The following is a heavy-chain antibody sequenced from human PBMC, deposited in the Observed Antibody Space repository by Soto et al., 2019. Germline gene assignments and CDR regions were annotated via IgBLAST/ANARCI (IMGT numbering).Heavy chain of an antibody. D-gene: IGHD3-3*01. CDR1: GYTFTDYY. V-gene: IGHV1-2*02. Sequence: VASVKVSCKASGYTFTDYYIHWVRQAPGQGLEWMGWISPRTGSANFAQRFQGRVSMTRDTSITTAYMELRRLRAEDTAVYYCARGSRFLEWSPNGMDVWGQGTTVTVS. CDR3: ARGSRFLEWSPNGMDV. CDR2: ISPRTGSA. J-gene: IGHJ6*02.